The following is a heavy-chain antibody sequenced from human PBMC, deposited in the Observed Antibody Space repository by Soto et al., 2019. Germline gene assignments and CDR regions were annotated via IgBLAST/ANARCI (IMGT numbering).Heavy chain of an antibody. Sequence: QVQLQESGPGLVKPSQTLSLTCTVSGASISSGDYYWSWIRQTPGKGLEWIAYIHYSGSTYYNPSLERRLAIAIDMSNDQFSLNLRSVTAADTAVYYCDRDGRGDKCDWGQGTLVTVSS. V-gene: IGHV4-30-4*01. D-gene: IGHD5-18*01. J-gene: IGHJ4*02. CDR1: GASISSGDYY. CDR3: DRDGRGDKCD. CDR2: IHYSGST.